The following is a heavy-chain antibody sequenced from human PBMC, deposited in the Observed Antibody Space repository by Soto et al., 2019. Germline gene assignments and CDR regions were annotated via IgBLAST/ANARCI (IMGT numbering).Heavy chain of an antibody. V-gene: IGHV2-5*01. CDR1: GFSLSTSGVG. J-gene: IGHJ6*02. CDR3: AHSRSDSYGTFYYYYGMDV. Sequence: SGPTLVKPTQTLTLTCTFSGFSLSTSGVGVGWIRQPPGKALEWLALIYWNDDKRYSPSLKSRLTITKDTSKNQVVLTMTNMDPVDTATYYCAHSRSDSYGTFYYYYGMDVWGQGTTVTVSS. CDR2: IYWNDDK. D-gene: IGHD5-18*01.